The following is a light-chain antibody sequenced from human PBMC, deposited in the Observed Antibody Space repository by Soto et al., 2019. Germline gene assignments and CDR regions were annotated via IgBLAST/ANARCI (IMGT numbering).Light chain of an antibody. CDR2: DQS. Sequence: EIVLTQSPATLSLSPGERATLSCRTRQSVSSYFAWYQQKPGRAPRLLIYDQSNRATGIPARFIASGSGTDFTLTISSLEPEDFAVYYCQQRSNWPITFGQGTRLEIK. J-gene: IGKJ5*01. V-gene: IGKV3-11*01. CDR1: QSVSSY. CDR3: QQRSNWPIT.